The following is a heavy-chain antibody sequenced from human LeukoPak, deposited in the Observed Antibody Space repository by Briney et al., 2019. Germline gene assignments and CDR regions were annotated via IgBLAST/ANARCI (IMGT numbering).Heavy chain of an antibody. CDR3: ARMIQYYYGSGSYLYP. V-gene: IGHV1-69*06. Sequence: ASVKVSCKASGGTFSSYAISWVRQAPGQGLEWMGGIIPIFGTANYAQKFQGRVTITADKSTSTAYMELSSLRSGDTAVYYCARMIQYYYGSGSYLYPWGQGTLVTVSS. J-gene: IGHJ5*02. CDR1: GGTFSSYA. D-gene: IGHD3-10*01. CDR2: IIPIFGTA.